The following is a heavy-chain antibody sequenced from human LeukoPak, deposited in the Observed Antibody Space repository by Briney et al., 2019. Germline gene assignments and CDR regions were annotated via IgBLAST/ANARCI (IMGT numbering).Heavy chain of an antibody. Sequence: GGSLRLSCAASGFTFSSYGMHWVRQAPGKGLEWVAFIRYDGSNKYYADSVKGRFTISRDNSKNTLYLQMNSLRAEDTAVYYCAKDRWELLRYYYYYMDAWGKGTTVTVSS. V-gene: IGHV3-30*02. CDR3: AKDRWELLRYYYYYMDA. D-gene: IGHD1-26*01. CDR2: IRYDGSNK. CDR1: GFTFSSYG. J-gene: IGHJ6*03.